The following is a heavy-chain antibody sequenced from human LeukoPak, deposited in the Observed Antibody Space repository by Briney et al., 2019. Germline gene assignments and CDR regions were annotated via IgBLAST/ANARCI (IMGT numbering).Heavy chain of an antibody. J-gene: IGHJ6*02. CDR3: ATLGYSSSYGMDV. CDR1: GGSISSYY. D-gene: IGHD6-13*01. Sequence: PSETLSLTCTVSGGSISSYYWSWIRQPPGKGLEWIGYIYYSGSTNYNPSLKSRVTISVDTSKNQFSLKLSSVTAADTAVYYCATLGYSSSYGMDVWGQGTTVTVSS. CDR2: IYYSGST. V-gene: IGHV4-59*01.